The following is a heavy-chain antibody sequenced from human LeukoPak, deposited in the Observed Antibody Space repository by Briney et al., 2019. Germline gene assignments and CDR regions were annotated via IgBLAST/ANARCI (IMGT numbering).Heavy chain of an antibody. V-gene: IGHV4-30-2*01. CDR1: GGSISSGGYS. Sequence: SQTLSLTCAVSGGSISSGGYSWSWIRQPPGKGLEWIGYIYHSGSTYYNPSLKSRVTISVDRSKNQFSLKLSSVTAADTAVYYCAREGGYSYGSFDYWGQGTLVTVSS. D-gene: IGHD5-18*01. CDR2: IYHSGST. CDR3: AREGGYSYGSFDY. J-gene: IGHJ4*02.